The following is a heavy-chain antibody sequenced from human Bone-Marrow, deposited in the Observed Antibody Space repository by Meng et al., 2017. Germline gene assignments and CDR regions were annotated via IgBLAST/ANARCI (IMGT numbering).Heavy chain of an antibody. CDR1: GGSISSGSYY. CDR2: IYTSGST. D-gene: IGHD2-21*02. V-gene: IGHV4-61*02. CDR3: AREGYYGGDCHGFDY. Sequence: LRLSCTVSGGSISSGSYYWSWIRQPAGKGLEWIGRIYTSGSTNYNPSLKSRVTISAGTSRNQFSLKLSSVTAADTAVCYCAREGYYGGDCHGFDYWGQGTLVTVSS. J-gene: IGHJ4*02.